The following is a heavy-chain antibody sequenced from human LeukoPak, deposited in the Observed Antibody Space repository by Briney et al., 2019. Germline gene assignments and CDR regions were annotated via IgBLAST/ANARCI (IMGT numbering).Heavy chain of an antibody. CDR3: ARGYGDYDY. D-gene: IGHD4-17*01. J-gene: IGHJ4*02. Sequence: GGSLRLSCAASGFTFSAYTMNRVRQAPGMGLEWVSSISSSTSGSTIYYADSVKGRFTISRDNAKNSLYLQMNSLRDEDTAVYYCARGYGDYDYWGQGTLVTVSS. V-gene: IGHV3-48*02. CDR2: ISSSTSGSTI. CDR1: GFTFSAYT.